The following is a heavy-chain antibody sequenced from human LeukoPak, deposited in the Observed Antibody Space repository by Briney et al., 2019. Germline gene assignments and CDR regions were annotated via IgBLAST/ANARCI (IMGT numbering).Heavy chain of an antibody. J-gene: IGHJ4*02. Sequence: AGGSLRLSCAASGFTFSSYSMNWVRQAPGKGLEWVSSISSSSSYIYYADSVKGRFTISRNNAKTSLSLQMNSLRAEDTAVYYCARATGKYSSSSMLASLDYFDYWGQGTLVTVSS. CDR3: ARATGKYSSSSMLASLDYFDY. D-gene: IGHD6-6*01. CDR2: ISSSSSYI. V-gene: IGHV3-21*01. CDR1: GFTFSSYS.